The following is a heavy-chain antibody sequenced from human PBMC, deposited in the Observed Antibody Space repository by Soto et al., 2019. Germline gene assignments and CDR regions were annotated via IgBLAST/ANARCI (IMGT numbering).Heavy chain of an antibody. CDR1: GSRLSTFH. Sequence: GSLCRSCAPAGSRLSTFHRNWVRQVPGKGLDWWPFISYDGSNKYYADSVKGRFTISRDNSKNTLYLQMNSLRAEDTAVYYCAKELRHSSSSGEGLWAYYYYYYGMDVWGQGTTVTGSS. CDR2: ISYDGSNK. V-gene: IGHV3-30*18. J-gene: IGHJ6*02. CDR3: AKELRHSSSSGEGLWAYYYYYYGMDV. D-gene: IGHD6-6*01.